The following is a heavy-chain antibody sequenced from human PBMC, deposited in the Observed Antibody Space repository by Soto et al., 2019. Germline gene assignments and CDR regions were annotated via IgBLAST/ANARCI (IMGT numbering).Heavy chain of an antibody. Sequence: ASVKVSCKTSGYTFSNYGITWVRPAPGQPLEWLGWISLYSDGTNYAQKFQGRVSMTTDTSTTTAYMELRSLRSDDTAVYYCARVVPGAEAWFGPWGQGTLVTVS. CDR1: GYTFSNYG. D-gene: IGHD2-2*01. V-gene: IGHV1-18*01. CDR2: ISLYSDGT. J-gene: IGHJ5*02. CDR3: ARVVPGAEAWFGP.